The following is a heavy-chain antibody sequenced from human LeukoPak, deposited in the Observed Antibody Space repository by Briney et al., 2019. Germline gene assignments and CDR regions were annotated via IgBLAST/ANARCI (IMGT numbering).Heavy chain of an antibody. Sequence: GASVKVSCKASGYTFTSYDINWVRQATGQGLEWMGWMNPNSGNTNYAQKLQGRVTMTTDTSTSTAYMELRSLRSDDTAVYYCARDRREYQLLFDYWGQGTLVTVSS. V-gene: IGHV1-18*01. CDR1: GYTFTSYD. J-gene: IGHJ4*02. D-gene: IGHD2-2*01. CDR2: MNPNSGNT. CDR3: ARDRREYQLLFDY.